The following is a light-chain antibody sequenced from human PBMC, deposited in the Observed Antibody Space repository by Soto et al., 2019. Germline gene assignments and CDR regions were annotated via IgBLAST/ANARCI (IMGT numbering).Light chain of an antibody. CDR2: AAS. CDR1: QSISSY. J-gene: IGKJ5*01. CDR3: QQSYSTPIT. V-gene: IGKV1-39*01. Sequence: DIQMTQSPSSLSASVGDRVTITCRASQSISSYLNWYQQKPGKAPKLLIYAASSLQSGVPSRLSGSGSGTDFTLTISSLQPEDFATYYCQQSYSTPITFGQATRLEIX.